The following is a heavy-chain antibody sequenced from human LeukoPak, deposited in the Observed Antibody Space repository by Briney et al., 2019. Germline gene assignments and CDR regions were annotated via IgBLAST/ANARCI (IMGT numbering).Heavy chain of an antibody. J-gene: IGHJ5*02. V-gene: IGHV4-30-4*01. CDR3: ARGRRKNPNWFDP. CDR1: GGSISSGDYY. CDR2: IYYSGST. D-gene: IGHD1-14*01. Sequence: SQTLSLTCTVSGGSISSGDYYWSWIRQPPGKGLEWIGYIYYSGSTYYNPSLKSRVTISVDTSKNQFSLKLSSVTAADTAVYYCARGRRKNPNWFDPWGQGTLVTVSS.